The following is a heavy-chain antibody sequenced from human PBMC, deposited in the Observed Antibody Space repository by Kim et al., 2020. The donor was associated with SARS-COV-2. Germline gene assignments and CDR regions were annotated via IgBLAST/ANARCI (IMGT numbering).Heavy chain of an antibody. CDR1: GFTFSSYA. V-gene: IGHV3-30*04. D-gene: IGHD6-13*01. CDR3: AREIGGTGIAAGVGYFDY. Sequence: GGSLRLSCAASGFTFSSYAMHWVRQAPGKGLEWVAVISYDGSNKYYADSVKGRFTISRDNSKNTLYLQMNSLRAEDTAVYYCAREIGGTGIAAGVGYFDYWGQGTLVTVSS. CDR2: ISYDGSNK. J-gene: IGHJ4*02.